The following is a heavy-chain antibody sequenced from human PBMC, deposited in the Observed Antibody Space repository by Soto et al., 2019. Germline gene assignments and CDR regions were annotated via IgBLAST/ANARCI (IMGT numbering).Heavy chain of an antibody. Sequence: QVQLVESGGGVIQHGRSLRLSCTASGFTFSSYAMHWVRQAPGKGLDGVAVISCTGSNKYYADSVKGRFTISRDNSKNTLYLQMNSLRADDTAVYYCARGARSSGYEDGGFGYYYYGMDVWGQGTTVTVSS. J-gene: IGHJ6*02. D-gene: IGHD5-12*01. V-gene: IGHV3-30-3*01. CDR2: ISCTGSNK. CDR3: ARGARSSGYEDGGFGYYYYGMDV. CDR1: GFTFSSYA.